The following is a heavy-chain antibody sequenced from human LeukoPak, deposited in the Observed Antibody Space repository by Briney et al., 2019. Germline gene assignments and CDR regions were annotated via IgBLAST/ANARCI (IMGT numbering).Heavy chain of an antibody. CDR1: GGSISSYY. CDR2: IYTSGST. J-gene: IGHJ6*02. D-gene: IGHD2-15*01. V-gene: IGHV4-4*07. Sequence: SETLSLTCTVSGGSISSYYWSWIRQPAGKGLEWIGRIYTSGSTNYNPSLKSRVTMSADTSKNQFSLKLSSVTAADTAVYYCARDSWVVAATYYYYYGMDVWGQGTTVTVSS. CDR3: ARDSWVVAATYYYYYGMDV.